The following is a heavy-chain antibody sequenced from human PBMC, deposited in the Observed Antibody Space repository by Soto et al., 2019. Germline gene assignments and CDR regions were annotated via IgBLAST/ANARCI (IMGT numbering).Heavy chain of an antibody. CDR2: IWYDGSNK. Sequence: QVQLVESGGGVVQPGRSLRLSCAASGFTFSSYGMHWVRQAPGKGLEWVAVIWYDGSNKYYADSVKGRFTISRDNSKNTLYLQMNSLRAEDTAVYYCARDPTYYYDSSGYYDVRNDAFDIWGQGTMVTVSS. CDR3: ARDPTYYYDSSGYYDVRNDAFDI. CDR1: GFTFSSYG. J-gene: IGHJ3*02. D-gene: IGHD3-22*01. V-gene: IGHV3-33*01.